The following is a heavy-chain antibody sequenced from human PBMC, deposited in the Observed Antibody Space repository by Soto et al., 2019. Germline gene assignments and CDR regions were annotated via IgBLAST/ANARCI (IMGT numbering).Heavy chain of an antibody. CDR1: GFTFSNAW. V-gene: IGHV3-15*01. J-gene: IGHJ6*02. D-gene: IGHD1-1*01. CDR2: IKSKTDGGTT. CDR3: RLEPRGYYYGMDV. Sequence: EVQLVESGGGLVKPGGSLRLSCAASGFTFSNAWMSWVRQAPGKGLEWVGRIKSKTDGGTTDYAAPVKGRFTISRDDSKNTLYLQMNSLKTEDTAVYYCRLEPRGYYYGMDVWGRGTTVTVSS.